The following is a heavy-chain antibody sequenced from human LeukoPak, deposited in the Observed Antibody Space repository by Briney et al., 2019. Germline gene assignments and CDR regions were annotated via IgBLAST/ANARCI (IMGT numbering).Heavy chain of an antibody. CDR2: FDPEDGET. D-gene: IGHD4-17*01. Sequence: ASVKVSCKASGGTFSSYAISWVRQAPGKGLEWMGGFDPEDGETIYAQKFQGRVTMTEDTSTDTAYMELSSLRSEDTSVYYCATDPYDYGDYVRHYWGQGTLVTVSS. J-gene: IGHJ4*02. CDR3: ATDPYDYGDYVRHY. V-gene: IGHV1-24*01. CDR1: GGTFSSYA.